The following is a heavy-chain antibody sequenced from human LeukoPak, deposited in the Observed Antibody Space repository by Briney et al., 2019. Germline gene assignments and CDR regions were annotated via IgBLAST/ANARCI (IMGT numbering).Heavy chain of an antibody. CDR2: MNPNSGNT. D-gene: IGHD3-10*01. CDR1: GYPFGDSD. Sequence: ASVKDSCKASGYPFGDSDIHWVRQATGQGLEWLGWMNPNSGNTGYAQYFQGRVTMTRDTSINTAYMELSSLRSEDTAVYYCATGRTGRDYFDYWGQGTLVSVSS. CDR3: ATGRTGRDYFDY. V-gene: IGHV1-8*01. J-gene: IGHJ4*02.